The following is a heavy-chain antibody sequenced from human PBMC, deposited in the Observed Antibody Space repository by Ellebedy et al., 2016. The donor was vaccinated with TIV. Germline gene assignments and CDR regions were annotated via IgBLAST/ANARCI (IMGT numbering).Heavy chain of an antibody. Sequence: GESLKISCAASEFTFSTYHMNWVRQAPGKGLEWVAVIWYDGTAKFYAESVKGRFTISRDHSQNTRYLEMNSLRADDTALYYCARELGGSGGSDFDYWGQGTLVTVSS. CDR1: EFTFSTYH. J-gene: IGHJ4*02. D-gene: IGHD2-15*01. CDR2: IWYDGTAK. CDR3: ARELGGSGGSDFDY. V-gene: IGHV3-33*01.